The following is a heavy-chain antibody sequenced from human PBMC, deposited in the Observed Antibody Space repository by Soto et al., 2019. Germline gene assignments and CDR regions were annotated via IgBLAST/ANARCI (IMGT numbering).Heavy chain of an antibody. CDR1: GYSFTSYW. Sequence: PGESLKISCKGSGYSFTSYWIGWVRQMPGKGLEWMGIIYPGDSDTRYSPSFQGQVTISADKSISTAYLQWSSLKASDTATYYCARSKAAAGFSYSDAFDIWGQGTMVTVSS. J-gene: IGHJ3*02. D-gene: IGHD6-13*01. CDR2: IYPGDSDT. CDR3: ARSKAAAGFSYSDAFDI. V-gene: IGHV5-51*01.